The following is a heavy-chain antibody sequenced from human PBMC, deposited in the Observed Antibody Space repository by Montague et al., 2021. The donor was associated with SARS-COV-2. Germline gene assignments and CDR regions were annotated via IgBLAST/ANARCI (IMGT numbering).Heavy chain of an antibody. CDR3: ARAWQPLIHEGFGWFDP. Sequence: SETLSLTCTVSRDSFSSGLYYWTWIRQPPGKGLEWIAYIHNTGNIKYNPSLGGRVTISIETSKNQFSLKMSSVTAADTAVYYCARAWQPLIHEGFGWFDPWRPGAPLTVSS. D-gene: IGHD6-13*01. J-gene: IGHJ5*02. CDR2: IHNTGNI. CDR1: RDSFSSGLYY. V-gene: IGHV4-61*01.